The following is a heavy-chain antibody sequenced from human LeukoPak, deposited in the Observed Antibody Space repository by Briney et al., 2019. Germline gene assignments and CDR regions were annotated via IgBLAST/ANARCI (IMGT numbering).Heavy chain of an antibody. D-gene: IGHD1-26*01. CDR3: GRQGYTASYYFPDY. V-gene: IGHV4-4*07. J-gene: IGHJ4*02. Sequence: SETLSLTCTVSGGSINSYYWGWVRQPAGKGLEWIGRIYTNTGTTNYSPSLKGRLTMSVDTSNNQFSLNLRSVTAADTAVYYCGRQGYTASYYFPDYWSQGTLVTVSS. CDR2: IYTNTGTT. CDR1: GGSINSYY.